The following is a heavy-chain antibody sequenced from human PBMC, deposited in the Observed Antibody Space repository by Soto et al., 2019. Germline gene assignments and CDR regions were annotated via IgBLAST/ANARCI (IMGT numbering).Heavy chain of an antibody. CDR1: GDTFTNYA. CDR3: ARGDYGQYDAYNWFDP. J-gene: IGHJ5*02. D-gene: IGHD3-10*01. CDR2: IRPFVEAA. V-gene: IGHV1-69*01. Sequence: QLRLVQSGAEVRKPGSSVKVSCKAPGDTFTNYAISWLRLVPGQGLEWMGGIRPFVEAADLAQKFRGRLIISADASTSTGYMELSNLRSEDTAIYYCARGDYGQYDAYNWFDPWGQGNLVIVAS.